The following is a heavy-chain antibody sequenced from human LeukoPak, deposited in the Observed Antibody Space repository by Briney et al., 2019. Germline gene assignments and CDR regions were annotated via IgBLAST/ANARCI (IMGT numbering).Heavy chain of an antibody. J-gene: IGHJ4*02. CDR2: IYYSGST. CDR3: ARDRGGYTYSHDY. CDR1: GGSISSGGYY. V-gene: IGHV4-31*03. D-gene: IGHD5-18*01. Sequence: SETLSLTCTVSGGSISSGGYYWSWIRQHPGKGLEWIGYIYYSGSTYYNPSLKSRVTISVDTSKNQFSLKLSSVTAADTAVYYCARDRGGYTYSHDYWGQGTLVTVSS.